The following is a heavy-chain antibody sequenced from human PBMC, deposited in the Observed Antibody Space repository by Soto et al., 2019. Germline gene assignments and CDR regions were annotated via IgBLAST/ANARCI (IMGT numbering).Heavy chain of an antibody. CDR1: GGSISSGGYY. Sequence: HSETLSLTCAVSGGSISSGGYYWIWIRQHPGKGLEWIGYIYYSGSTNYNPSLKSRVTISVDTSKNQFSLKLSSVTAADTAVYYCARRYGTTFDYWGQGTLVTVSS. CDR3: ARRYGTTFDY. V-gene: IGHV4-61*08. J-gene: IGHJ4*02. D-gene: IGHD1-7*01. CDR2: IYYSGST.